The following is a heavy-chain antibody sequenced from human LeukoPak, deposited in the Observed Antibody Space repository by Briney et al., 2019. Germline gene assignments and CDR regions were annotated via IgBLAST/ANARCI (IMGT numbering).Heavy chain of an antibody. Sequence: GESLKISCKGSGYRFTNYWIGWVRQMPGKGLEWMGIIYPGDSDTRYSPSFQGQVTISADKSIRTAYLQWSSLKASDTAIYYCARHAASGYDLPFDYWGQGTLVTVSS. CDR1: GYRFTNYW. J-gene: IGHJ4*02. D-gene: IGHD5-12*01. CDR2: IYPGDSDT. V-gene: IGHV5-51*01. CDR3: ARHAASGYDLPFDY.